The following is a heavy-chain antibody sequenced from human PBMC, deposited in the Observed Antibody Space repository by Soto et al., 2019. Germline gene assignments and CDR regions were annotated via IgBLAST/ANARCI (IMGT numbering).Heavy chain of an antibody. Sequence: SETLSLTCTFSGVSISSSSYYCGWIRQPPGKGLEWIGSIYYSGSTYYNPSLKSRVTISVDTSKNQFSLKLSSVTAADTAVYYCARNFDSSGYGFDYWGQGTLVTVSS. J-gene: IGHJ4*02. CDR2: IYYSGST. D-gene: IGHD3-22*01. V-gene: IGHV4-39*01. CDR3: ARNFDSSGYGFDY. CDR1: GVSISSSSYY.